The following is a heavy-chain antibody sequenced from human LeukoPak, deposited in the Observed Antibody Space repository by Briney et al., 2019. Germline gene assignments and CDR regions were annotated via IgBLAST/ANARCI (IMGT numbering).Heavy chain of an antibody. V-gene: IGHV3-30*04. Sequence: SGGSLRLSCAASGFTFSGYAMHWVRQAPGKGLEGVAAMSSDGSSNYYTDSVKGRFTISSDNSKNTLYLQMHSLSPEDTAVYYCARDPDFSTFLQGDYWGQGTQVTVSS. CDR1: GFTFSGYA. D-gene: IGHD2/OR15-2a*01. CDR3: ARDPDFSTFLQGDY. CDR2: MSSDGSSN. J-gene: IGHJ4*02.